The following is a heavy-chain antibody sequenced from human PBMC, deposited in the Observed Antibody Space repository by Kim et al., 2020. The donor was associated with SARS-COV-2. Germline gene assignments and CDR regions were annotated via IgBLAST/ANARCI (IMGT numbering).Heavy chain of an antibody. Sequence: SETLSLTCNVSGGSISGNSWSWIRQPPGKGLEWIGYMHSTGHTSHNPSPKSRVAISIDTSKNQFSLRLKYVTAADTALYFCARSLGSSSGWPDYFDYWGQGILVTVSS. J-gene: IGHJ4*02. CDR3: ARSLGSSSGWPDYFDY. D-gene: IGHD6-6*01. CDR2: MHSTGHT. V-gene: IGHV4-4*08. CDR1: GGSISGNS.